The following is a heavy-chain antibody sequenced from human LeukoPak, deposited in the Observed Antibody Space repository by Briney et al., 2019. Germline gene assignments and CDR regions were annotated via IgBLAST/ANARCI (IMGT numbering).Heavy chain of an antibody. J-gene: IGHJ4*02. CDR2: INPNNGAT. V-gene: IGHV1-2*02. CDR1: GYTFTGYY. Sequence: ASVKVSCKASGYTFTGYYMHWVRQAPGQGLEWMGWINPNNGATKYVQKFQGRVTMTRDTSISTVYQEVSSLRYDDMAVYYCARGGGERHVDYWGQGTLVTVSS. CDR3: ARGGGERHVDY. D-gene: IGHD4-17*01.